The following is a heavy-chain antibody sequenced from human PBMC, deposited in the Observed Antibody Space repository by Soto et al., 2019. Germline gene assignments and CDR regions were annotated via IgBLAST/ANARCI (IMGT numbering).Heavy chain of an antibody. D-gene: IGHD5-12*01. CDR2: ISYDGSNK. Sequence: GGSLRLSCAASGFTFSSYGMHWVRQAPGKGLEWVAVISYDGSNKYYADSVKGRFTISRDNSKNTLYLQMNSLRAEDTAVYYCAKDLGYDYYYYGMDVWGQGTTVTVSS. CDR1: GFTFSSYG. CDR3: AKDLGYDYYYYGMDV. J-gene: IGHJ6*02. V-gene: IGHV3-30*18.